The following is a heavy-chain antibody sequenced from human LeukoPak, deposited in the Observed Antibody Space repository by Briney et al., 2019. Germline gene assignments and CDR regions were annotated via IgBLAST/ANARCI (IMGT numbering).Heavy chain of an antibody. Sequence: PSETLSLTCSVSSGSIISNNDYWGWIRQPPGKGLEWIATIHYSGRTYYNPSLKSRVTISVDTSKNQFSLKLSSVTAADTAVYYCARTVNGAFDIWGQGTMVTVSS. CDR1: SGSIISNNDY. D-gene: IGHD2-8*01. V-gene: IGHV4-39*07. CDR2: IHYSGRT. CDR3: ARTVNGAFDI. J-gene: IGHJ3*02.